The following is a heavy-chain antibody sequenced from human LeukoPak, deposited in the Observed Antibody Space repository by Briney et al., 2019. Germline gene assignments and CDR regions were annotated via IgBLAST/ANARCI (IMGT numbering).Heavy chain of an antibody. Sequence: GGSLRLSCAASGFTFCSYEMNWVRQAPGRGLEWVSYISSSGSTIYYADSVKGRFTISRDNAKNSLYLQMNSLRAEDTAVYYCARASYRRVATNYYYDHMDVWGKGTTLTVSS. D-gene: IGHD5-12*01. J-gene: IGHJ6*03. V-gene: IGHV3-48*03. CDR3: ARASYRRVATNYYYDHMDV. CDR2: ISSSGSTI. CDR1: GFTFCSYE.